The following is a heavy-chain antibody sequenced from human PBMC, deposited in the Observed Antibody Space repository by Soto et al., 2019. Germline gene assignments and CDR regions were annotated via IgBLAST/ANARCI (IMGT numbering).Heavy chain of an antibody. CDR2: TYYNGNA. CDR1: GGSMSSYY. D-gene: IGHD3-10*01. V-gene: IGHV4-59*04. CDR3: ARHFVAVVIKGWGY. Sequence: LEILSLTCTVSGGSMSSYYWSWIRQPPGRGLEWIGTTYYNGNAYYNPSLRSRVSMSVDTSKNQFSLKLISVTAADTAVYYCARHFVAVVIKGWGYWGQGKLVTVSS. J-gene: IGHJ4*02.